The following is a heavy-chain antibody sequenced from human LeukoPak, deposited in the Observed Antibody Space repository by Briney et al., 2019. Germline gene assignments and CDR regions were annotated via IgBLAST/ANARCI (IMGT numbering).Heavy chain of an antibody. V-gene: IGHV1-69*05. CDR2: IIPIFGTA. J-gene: IGHJ6*03. CDR1: GGTFSSYA. D-gene: IGHD6-19*01. Sequence: SVKVSCKASGGTFSSYAISWVRQAPGQGLEWMGGIIPIFGTANYAQKFQGRVTMTTDTSTSTAYMELRSLRSDDTAVYYCARVRGWTDYYMDVWGKGTTVTVSS. CDR3: ARVRGWTDYYMDV.